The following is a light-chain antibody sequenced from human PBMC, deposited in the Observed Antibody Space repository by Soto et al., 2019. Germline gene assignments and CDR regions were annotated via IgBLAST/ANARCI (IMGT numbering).Light chain of an antibody. Sequence: QLVLTQPPSASASLGASVTLTCTLSSGYSDYKVDWYQQRPGKGHRFVMRVGTGGIVGSKGDGIPDRFSVLGSGLNRYLTIKNIQEEDEGDYHCGADHGSGSNFVVVFGGGTKLTVL. CDR2: VGTGGIVG. CDR3: GADHGSGSNFVVV. CDR1: SGYSDYK. J-gene: IGLJ2*01. V-gene: IGLV9-49*01.